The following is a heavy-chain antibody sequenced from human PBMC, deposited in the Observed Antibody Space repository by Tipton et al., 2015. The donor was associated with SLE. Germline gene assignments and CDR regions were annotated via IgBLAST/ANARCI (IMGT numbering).Heavy chain of an antibody. D-gene: IGHD6-13*01. CDR2: VSYTGNT. V-gene: IGHV4-59*01. Sequence: TLSLTCTVSGGSINYYWNWIRQPPGRTLEWIGRVSYTGNTIYNPSLESRVTISLDTSNNQVSLKVTSVTAADTAVYYCARDVAAEFDYWGQGTLVTASS. CDR3: ARDVAAEFDY. J-gene: IGHJ4*02. CDR1: GGSINYY.